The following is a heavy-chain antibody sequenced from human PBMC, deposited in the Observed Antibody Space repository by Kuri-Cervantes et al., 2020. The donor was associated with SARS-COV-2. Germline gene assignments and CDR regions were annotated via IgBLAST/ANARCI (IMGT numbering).Heavy chain of an antibody. CDR2: ISSSSSYI. J-gene: IGHJ1*01. CDR1: GFTFSSYS. D-gene: IGHD1-26*01. CDR3: ARDGAGLEYFQH. Sequence: GGSLRLSCAASGFTFSSYSMNWVRQAPGKGLEWVSSISSSSSYIYYADSVKGRFTISRDNAKNSLYLQMNSLRAEDTAVYYCARDGAGLEYFQHWGQGTLVTVSS. V-gene: IGHV3-21*01.